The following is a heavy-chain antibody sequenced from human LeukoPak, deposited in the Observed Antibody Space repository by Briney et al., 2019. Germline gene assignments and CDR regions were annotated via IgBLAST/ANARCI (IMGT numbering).Heavy chain of an antibody. V-gene: IGHV4-61*02. CDR1: GGSISSGSYY. J-gene: IGHJ3*02. D-gene: IGHD1-14*01. CDR2: IYTSGST. CDR3: ARDGISDAFDI. Sequence: PSETLSLTCTVSGGSISSGSYYWSWIRQPAGKGLEWIGRIYTSGSTNYNPSLKSRVTISVDTSKNQFSLKLSSVTAADTAVYYCARDGISDAFDIWGQGTMVTVSS.